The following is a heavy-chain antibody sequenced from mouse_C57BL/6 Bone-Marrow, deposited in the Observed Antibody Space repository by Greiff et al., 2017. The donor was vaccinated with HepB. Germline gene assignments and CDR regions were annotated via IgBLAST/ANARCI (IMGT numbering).Heavy chain of an antibody. J-gene: IGHJ1*03. CDR2: IRNKANGYTT. CDR3: ARYTVITTVVYWYFDV. V-gene: IGHV7-3*01. Sequence: DVMLVESGGGLVQPGGSLSLSCAASGFTFTDYYMSWVRQPPGKALEWLGFIRNKANGYTTEYSASVKGRFTISRDNSQIILYLQMNALRAEDSATYYCARYTVITTVVYWYFDVWGTGTTVTVSA. D-gene: IGHD1-1*01. CDR1: GFTFTDYY.